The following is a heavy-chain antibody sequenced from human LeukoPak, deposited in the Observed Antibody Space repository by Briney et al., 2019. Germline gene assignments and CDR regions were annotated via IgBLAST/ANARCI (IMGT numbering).Heavy chain of an antibody. Sequence: GGSLRLSCAASGFTFSSYWMSWVRQALGKGLEWVANIKQDGSEKYYVDSVKGRFTISRDNAKNSLYLQMNSLRAEDTAVYYCARDAEVGYFDSSNFYDYWGQGTLVTVSS. V-gene: IGHV3-7*01. CDR2: IKQDGSEK. J-gene: IGHJ4*02. CDR1: GFTFSSYW. CDR3: ARDAEVGYFDSSNFYDY. D-gene: IGHD3-22*01.